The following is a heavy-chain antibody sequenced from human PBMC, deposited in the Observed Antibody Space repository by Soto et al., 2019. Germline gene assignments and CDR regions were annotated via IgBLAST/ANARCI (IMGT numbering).Heavy chain of an antibody. CDR2: MYYGGRT. CDR3: ARGKPSPLIVRSSRGPWFDP. CDR1: GGSISSYY. D-gene: IGHD2-15*01. Sequence: SETLSLTCTVSGGSISSYYWSWIRQPPGKGLEWIGYMYYGGRTNYNPSLKSRVTISVDTSKMQVSLKLSSVTAADTAVYFCARGKPSPLIVRSSRGPWFDPWGQGTLVTVS. J-gene: IGHJ5*02. V-gene: IGHV4-59*08.